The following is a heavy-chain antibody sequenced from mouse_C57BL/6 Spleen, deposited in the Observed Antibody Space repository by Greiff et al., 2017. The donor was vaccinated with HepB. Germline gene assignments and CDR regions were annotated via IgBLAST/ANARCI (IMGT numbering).Heavy chain of an antibody. CDR1: GFTFSSYG. CDR2: ISSGGSYT. Sequence: EVQLQESGGDLVKPGGSLKLSCAASGFTFSSYGMSWVRQTPDKRLEWVATISSGGSYTYYPDSVKGRFTISRDNAKNTLYLQMSSLKSEDTAMYYCASQGLRVYAMDYWGQGTSVTVSS. CDR3: ASQGLRVYAMDY. D-gene: IGHD2-4*01. V-gene: IGHV5-6*01. J-gene: IGHJ4*01.